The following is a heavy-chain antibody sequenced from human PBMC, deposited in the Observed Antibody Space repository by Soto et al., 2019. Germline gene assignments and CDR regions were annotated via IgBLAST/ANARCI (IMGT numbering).Heavy chain of an antibody. CDR1: GFTFSSYG. Sequence: QVQLVESGGGVVQPGRSLRLSCAASGFTFSSYGMHWVRQAPGKGLEWVAVISYDGNYQNYADSLKGRFTVSRDNSKNTLYLQMNSLRAEDTAVYYCARVLDYSTSPPEYWGLGTLVTVFS. V-gene: IGHV3-30*03. CDR2: ISYDGNYQ. J-gene: IGHJ4*02. D-gene: IGHD4-4*01. CDR3: ARVLDYSTSPPEY.